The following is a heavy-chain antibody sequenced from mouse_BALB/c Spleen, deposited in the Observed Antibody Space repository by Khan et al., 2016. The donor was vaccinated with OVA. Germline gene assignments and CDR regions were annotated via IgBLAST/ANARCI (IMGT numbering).Heavy chain of an antibody. J-gene: IGHJ4*01. V-gene: IGHV14-3*02. CDR3: ARGGWSYAMDY. Sequence: EVQLQESGAELVKPGASVKLSCTSSAFNIKDTYIHWVMQRPEQGLEWIGRIDPANGNTKYDPKFQGKATITADTSSNTAYLQLSSLTSEDTAIYYCARGGWSYAMDYWGQGTSVTVSS. D-gene: IGHD1-1*02. CDR2: IDPANGNT. CDR1: AFNIKDTY.